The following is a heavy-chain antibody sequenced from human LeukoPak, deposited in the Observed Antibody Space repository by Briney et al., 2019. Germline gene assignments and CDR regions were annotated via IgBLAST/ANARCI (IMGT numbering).Heavy chain of an antibody. CDR1: GFTFSSYG. V-gene: IGHV3-30*02. CDR3: TKDLRGYSYGYFTDY. Sequence: PGGSLRLSCAASGFTFSSYGMHWVRQAPGKGLEWVAFIRYDGSKKYYADSVKGRFTISRDNSKNTLYLQMNSLRAEDTAVYYCTKDLRGYSYGYFTDYWGQEPWSPSPQ. CDR2: IRYDGSKK. D-gene: IGHD5-18*01. J-gene: IGHJ4*01.